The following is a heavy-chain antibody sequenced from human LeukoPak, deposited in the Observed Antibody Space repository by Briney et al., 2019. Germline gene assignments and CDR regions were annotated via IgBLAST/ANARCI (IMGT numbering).Heavy chain of an antibody. Sequence: GESLKISCEGFGYRFTNYWIGWVRQMPGKGLEWMGIIYPGDSDTIYSPSFQGQVTISADESISTAYLQWSSLQASDSAMYYCARPPSSPRWNDDGFDIWGQGTMVTVSP. CDR2: IYPGDSDT. D-gene: IGHD1-1*01. J-gene: IGHJ3*02. CDR3: ARPPSSPRWNDDGFDI. CDR1: GYRFTNYW. V-gene: IGHV5-51*01.